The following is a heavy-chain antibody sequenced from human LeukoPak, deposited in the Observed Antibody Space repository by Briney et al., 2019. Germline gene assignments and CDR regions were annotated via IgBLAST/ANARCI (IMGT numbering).Heavy chain of an antibody. CDR3: ARRASGSGSFNRYHFDY. D-gene: IGHD3-10*01. J-gene: IGHJ4*02. CDR2: IYYSGST. Sequence: TSETLSLTCTVSGGSISSSSYYWSWIRQPPGKGLEWIGYIYYSGSTNYNPSLKSRVTISVDTSSNQFSLKLNSVTAADTAVYYCARRASGSGSFNRYHFDYWGQGTLVAVSS. CDR1: GGSISSSSYY. V-gene: IGHV4-61*05.